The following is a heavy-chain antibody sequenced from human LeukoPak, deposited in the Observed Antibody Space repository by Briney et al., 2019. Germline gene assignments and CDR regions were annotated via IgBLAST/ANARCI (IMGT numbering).Heavy chain of an antibody. CDR1: GYTFSDYY. CDR2: INPNSGDT. V-gene: IGHV1-2*02. Sequence: ASVKVSCKTSGYTFSDYYIHWIRQAPGQGLEWVGWINPNSGDTNYAQKFQGRVTMTEDTSTDTAYMELSSLRSEDTAVYYCATAPKGYYYDSSGRFDYWGQGTLVTVSS. J-gene: IGHJ4*02. CDR3: ATAPKGYYYDSSGRFDY. D-gene: IGHD3-22*01.